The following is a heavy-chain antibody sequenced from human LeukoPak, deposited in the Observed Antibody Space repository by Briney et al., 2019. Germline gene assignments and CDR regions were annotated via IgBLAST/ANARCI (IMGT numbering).Heavy chain of an antibody. V-gene: IGHV4-34*01. CDR2: INHSGST. J-gene: IGHJ3*02. CDR3: ARTLLAYDAFDI. CDR1: GGSFSGYY. Sequence: SETLSLTCAVHGGSFSGYYWSWIRQPPGKGLEWIGEINHSGSTNYNPSLKSRVTISVDTSKNQFSLKLSSVTAADTAVYYCARTLLAYDAFDIWGQGTMVTVSS.